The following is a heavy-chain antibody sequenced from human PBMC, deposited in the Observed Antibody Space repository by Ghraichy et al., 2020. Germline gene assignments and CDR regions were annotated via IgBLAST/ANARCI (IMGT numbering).Heavy chain of an antibody. J-gene: IGHJ4*02. Sequence: LSLTCAASGFTFSNYAMHWVRQAPGKGLEYVSAISSNGGSTYYANSVKGRFTISRDNSKNTLYLQMGSLRAEDMAVYYCARDGGSSSWYSADYWGQGTLVTVSS. D-gene: IGHD6-13*01. CDR2: ISSNGGST. V-gene: IGHV3-64*01. CDR1: GFTFSNYA. CDR3: ARDGGSSSWYSADY.